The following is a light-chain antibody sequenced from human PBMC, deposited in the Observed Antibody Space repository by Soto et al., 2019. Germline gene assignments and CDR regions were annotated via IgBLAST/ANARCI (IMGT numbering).Light chain of an antibody. CDR1: SSDIGTYNL. CDR2: EGI. Sequence: QSVLPQPASVSGSPGQSITISCTGTSSDIGTYNLVSWYQHYPGKAPKLMIYEGIKRPSGVSNRFSGSKSGNTAFLTISGLQAEDEADYYCCSYAGSGTDNYVFGSGTKLTVL. V-gene: IGLV2-23*01. CDR3: CSYAGSGTDNYV. J-gene: IGLJ1*01.